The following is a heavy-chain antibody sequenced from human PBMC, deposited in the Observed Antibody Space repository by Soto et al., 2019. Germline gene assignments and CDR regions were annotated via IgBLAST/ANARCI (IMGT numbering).Heavy chain of an antibody. CDR2: ISAYNGNT. Sequence: QVQLVQSGAEVKKLGASVKVSCKASGYTFTSYGISWVRQAPGQGLEWMGWISAYNGNTNYAQKLQGRVTMTTDTSTSTAYMELRSLRSDDTAVYYCARDSGYSSSWYQYYYGMDVWGQGTTVTVSS. CDR1: GYTFTSYG. V-gene: IGHV1-18*01. J-gene: IGHJ6*02. CDR3: ARDSGYSSSWYQYYYGMDV. D-gene: IGHD6-13*01.